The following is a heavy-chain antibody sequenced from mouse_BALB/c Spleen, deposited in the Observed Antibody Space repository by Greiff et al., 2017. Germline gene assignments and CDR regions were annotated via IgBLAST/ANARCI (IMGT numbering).Heavy chain of an antibody. J-gene: IGHJ4*01. CDR3: AKGSNYYGSSGYAMDY. D-gene: IGHD1-1*01. Sequence: LVESGPELVKPGASVKMSCKASGYTFTSYVMHWVKQKPGQGLEWIGYINPYNDGTKYNEKFKGKATLTSDKSSSTAYMELSSLTSEDSAVYYCAKGSNYYGSSGYAMDYWGQGTSVTVSS. CDR1: GYTFTSYV. CDR2: INPYNDGT. V-gene: IGHV1-14*01.